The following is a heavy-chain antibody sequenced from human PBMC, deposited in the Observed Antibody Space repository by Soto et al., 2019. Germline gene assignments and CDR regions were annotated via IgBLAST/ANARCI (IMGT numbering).Heavy chain of an antibody. J-gene: IGHJ4*02. CDR3: AGVRNTRYSSSWYYFDY. CDR1: GGSFSGYY. CDR2: INHSGST. V-gene: IGHV4-34*01. Sequence: SETLSLTCAVYGGSFSGYYWSWIRQPPGKGLEWIGEINHSGSTNYNPSLKSRVTISVDTSKNQFSLKLSSVTAADTAVYYCAGVRNTRYSSSWYYFDYWGQGTLVTVSS. D-gene: IGHD6-13*01.